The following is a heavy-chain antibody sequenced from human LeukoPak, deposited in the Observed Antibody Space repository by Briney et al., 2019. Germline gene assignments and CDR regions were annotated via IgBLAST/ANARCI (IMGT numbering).Heavy chain of an antibody. CDR2: IYYSGST. CDR3: ARVRSSGWYGKPFDY. CDR1: GGSISSYY. J-gene: IGHJ4*02. V-gene: IGHV4-59*01. D-gene: IGHD6-19*01. Sequence: SETLSLTCTVSGGSISSYYWSWIRQPPGKGLEWVGYIYYSGSTNYNPSLKSRVTISVDTSKNQFSLKLSSVTAADTAVYYCARVRSSGWYGKPFDYWGQGTLVTVSS.